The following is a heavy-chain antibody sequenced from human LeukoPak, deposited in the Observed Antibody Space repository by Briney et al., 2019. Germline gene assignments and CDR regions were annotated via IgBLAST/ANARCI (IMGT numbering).Heavy chain of an antibody. CDR1: GGSISSGSYY. J-gene: IGHJ6*03. V-gene: IGHV4-61*10. CDR3: ARSKFGQLADDWLLIFDRQRYYYYYMDV. CDR2: IYYSGST. Sequence: PSETLSLTCTVSGGSISSGSYYWSWIRQPAGKGLEWIGYIYYSGSTNYNSSLKSRVTILVDMSKNQFSLKLSSVTAADTAVYYCARSKFGQLADDWLLIFDRQRYYYYYMDVWGKGTTVTISS. D-gene: IGHD3-9*01.